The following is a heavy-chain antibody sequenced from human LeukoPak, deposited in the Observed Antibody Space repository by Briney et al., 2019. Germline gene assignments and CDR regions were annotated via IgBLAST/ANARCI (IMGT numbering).Heavy chain of an antibody. Sequence: GGSLRLSCAASGFTFTTYWMHWVRQIPGKGLVWVSRIKYDGTSTTYADSVKGRFTISRDNAKNTLYLQMNSLRAEDTAVYYCARECDTSGNYYGWFDPWGQGALVTVSS. CDR3: ARECDTSGNYYGWFDP. D-gene: IGHD3-22*01. CDR2: IKYDGTST. CDR1: GFTFTTYW. V-gene: IGHV3-74*01. J-gene: IGHJ5*02.